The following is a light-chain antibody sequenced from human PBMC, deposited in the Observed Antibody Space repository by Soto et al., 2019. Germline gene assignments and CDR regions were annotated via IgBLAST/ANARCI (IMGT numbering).Light chain of an antibody. J-gene: IGLJ2*01. CDR2: EVS. CDR1: SSDVGGYNY. CDR3: SSYTSSRTLI. V-gene: IGLV2-14*01. Sequence: QSVLTQPASVSGSPGQPITISCSGTSSDVGGYNYVSWYQQHPGKAPKLMIYEVSNRPSGVSDRFFGSKFGNTASLTISGLQPEDEDDYFCSSYTSSRTLIFGGGTK.